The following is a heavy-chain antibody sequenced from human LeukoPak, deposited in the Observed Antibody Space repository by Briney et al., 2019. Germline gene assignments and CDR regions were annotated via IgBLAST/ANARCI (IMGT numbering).Heavy chain of an antibody. D-gene: IGHD6-19*01. CDR1: GFTFSSYA. CDR3: ARSGIAVAGTVDY. Sequence: GGSLRLSCAASGFTFSSYAMSWVRQAPGKGLEWVSYISSSSSYTNYADSVKGRFTISRDNAKNSLYLQMNSLRAEDTAVYYCARSGIAVAGTVDYWGQGTLVTVSS. J-gene: IGHJ4*02. V-gene: IGHV3-21*05. CDR2: ISSSSSYT.